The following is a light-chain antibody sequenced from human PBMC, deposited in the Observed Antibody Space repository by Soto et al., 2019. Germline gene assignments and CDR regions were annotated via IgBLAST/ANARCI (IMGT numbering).Light chain of an antibody. CDR1: QSVGSN. CDR2: GAS. J-gene: IGKJ4*01. CDR3: QQYKNWPPLT. Sequence: ETVMTQSPATLSVSPGEGAALSCRASQSVGSNLAWYQQKPGQAPRLLIYGASTRATGVPARFSGSGSGTDFTLTISSLQSEDFGLYYCQQYKNWPPLTFGGGTKVEIK. V-gene: IGKV3-15*01.